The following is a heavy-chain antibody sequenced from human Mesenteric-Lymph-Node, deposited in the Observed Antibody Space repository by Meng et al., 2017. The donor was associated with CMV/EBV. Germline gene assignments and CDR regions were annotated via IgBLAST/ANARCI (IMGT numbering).Heavy chain of an antibody. J-gene: IGHJ4*02. D-gene: IGHD3-10*01. CDR3: ARADVLLWFGESDY. Sequence: GGSLRLSCVASRLTLSNYWMHWVRQAPGRGLEWMANINQDGSVIYYVDSVKGRFTISRDNAKNSLYLQMNSLRAEDTAVYYCARADVLLWFGESDYWGQGTLVTVSS. V-gene: IGHV3-7*01. CDR2: INQDGSVI. CDR1: RLTLSNYW.